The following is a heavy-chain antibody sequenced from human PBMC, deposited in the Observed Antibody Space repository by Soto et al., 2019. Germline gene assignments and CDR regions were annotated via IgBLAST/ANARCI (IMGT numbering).Heavy chain of an antibody. J-gene: IGHJ6*02. CDR3: TTDSNSGGSSLPNYYYYYGMDV. V-gene: IGHV3-15*07. Sequence: GGSLRLSCAASGFTFSNAWMNWVRQAPGKGLEWVGRIKSKTDGGTTDYAAPVKGRFTISRDDSKNTLYLQMNSLKTEDTAVYYCTTDSNSGGSSLPNYYYYYGMDVWGQGTTVTVSS. CDR1: GFTFSNAW. D-gene: IGHD2-15*01. CDR2: IKSKTDGGTT.